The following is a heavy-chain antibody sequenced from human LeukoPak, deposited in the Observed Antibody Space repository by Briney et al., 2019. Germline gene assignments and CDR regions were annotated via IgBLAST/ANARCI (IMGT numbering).Heavy chain of an antibody. CDR2: IRYDGSNK. D-gene: IGHD2-2*01. Sequence: GGSLRLSCAASGFTFSSYGMHWVRQAPGKGLEWVAFIRYDGSNKYYADSVKGRFTISRDNSKNTLYLQMNSLRAEDTAVYYCGKDWSDIVVVPAATGGDYYYMDVWGKGTTVTVSS. J-gene: IGHJ6*03. CDR1: GFTFSSYG. V-gene: IGHV3-30*02. CDR3: GKDWSDIVVVPAATGGDYYYMDV.